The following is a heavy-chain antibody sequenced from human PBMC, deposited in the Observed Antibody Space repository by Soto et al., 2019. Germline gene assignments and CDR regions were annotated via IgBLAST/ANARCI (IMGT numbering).Heavy chain of an antibody. CDR3: AREHSSSWRFDY. Sequence: VKVSCKASGYTFTGYDINWVRQATGQGLEWMGWMNPNSGNTGYAQKFQGRVTMTRNTSISTAYMELSSLRSEDTAVYYCAREHSSSWRFDYWGQXNLVSVSS. J-gene: IGHJ4*02. V-gene: IGHV1-8*01. CDR1: GYTFTGYD. D-gene: IGHD6-13*01. CDR2: MNPNSGNT.